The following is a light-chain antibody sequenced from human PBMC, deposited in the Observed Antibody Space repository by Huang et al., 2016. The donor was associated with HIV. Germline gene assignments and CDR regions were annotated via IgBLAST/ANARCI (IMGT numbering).Light chain of an antibody. J-gene: IGKJ1*01. CDR1: HSLLHSNGYTY. V-gene: IGKV2-28*01. CDR3: MQALQTRA. Sequence: IVMTQSPLSLPVTPGEPASISCRSSHSLLHSNGYTYLDWYLQKPGQSPQLLIYLGSNRASGVPDRCSGSGSGTDFTLKISRVEAEDVGVYYCMQALQTRAFGQGTKVEIK. CDR2: LGS.